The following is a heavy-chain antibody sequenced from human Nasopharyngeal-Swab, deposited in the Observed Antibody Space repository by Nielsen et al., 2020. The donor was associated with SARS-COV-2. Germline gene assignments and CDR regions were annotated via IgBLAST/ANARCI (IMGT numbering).Heavy chain of an antibody. J-gene: IGHJ4*02. V-gene: IGHV1-69*01. CDR1: GGTFSSYA. Sequence: KISCKASGGTFSSYAISWVRQAPGQGLEWMGGIIPIFGTANYAQKFQGRVTITADESTSTAYMELSSLRSEDTAVYYCAAYYYDSSGYYSLGYWGQGTLVTVSS. CDR2: IIPIFGTA. CDR3: AAYYYDSSGYYSLGY. D-gene: IGHD3-22*01.